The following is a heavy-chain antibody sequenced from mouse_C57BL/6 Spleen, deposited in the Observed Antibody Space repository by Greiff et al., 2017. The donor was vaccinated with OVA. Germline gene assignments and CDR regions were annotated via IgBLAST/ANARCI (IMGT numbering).Heavy chain of an antibody. CDR2: ISSGGSYT. CDR3: ARLRYYGSSPGNWYFDV. Sequence: EVKLMESGGDLVKPGGSLKLSCAASGFTFSSYGMSWVRQTPDKRLEWVATISSGGSYTYYPDSVKGRFTISRDNAKNTLYLQMSSLKSEDTAMYYCARLRYYGSSPGNWYFDVWGTGTTVTVSS. V-gene: IGHV5-6*01. D-gene: IGHD1-1*01. J-gene: IGHJ1*03. CDR1: GFTFSSYG.